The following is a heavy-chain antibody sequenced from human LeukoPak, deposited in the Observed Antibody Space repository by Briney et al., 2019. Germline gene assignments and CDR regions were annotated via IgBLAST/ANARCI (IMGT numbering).Heavy chain of an antibody. D-gene: IGHD1-26*01. CDR2: IYYSGST. Sequence: SETLSLTCTVSGVSISSSSYYWGWIRQPPGKGLEWIGSIYYSGSTYYNPSLKSRLTISVDTSKNQFSLKLSSVTAADTAVYYCARGSWELLLFDYWGQGTLVTVSS. J-gene: IGHJ4*02. CDR1: GVSISSSSYY. V-gene: IGHV4-39*01. CDR3: ARGSWELLLFDY.